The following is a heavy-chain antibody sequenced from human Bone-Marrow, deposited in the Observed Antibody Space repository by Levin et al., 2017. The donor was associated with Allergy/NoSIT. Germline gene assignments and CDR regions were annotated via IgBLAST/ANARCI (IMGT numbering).Heavy chain of an antibody. CDR1: GFTFSNYW. CDR3: ARAAEYNKSWFDY. V-gene: IGHV3-74*01. CDR2: IKSDGSAT. J-gene: IGHJ4*02. Sequence: GGSLRLSCAASGFTFSNYWMYWVRQAPGKGLVWVSRIKSDGSATSSADSVKGRFTISRDNAKSTLFLQMNSLRVEDTAVYYCARAAEYNKSWFDYWGQGTLVTVSS. D-gene: IGHD1-14*01.